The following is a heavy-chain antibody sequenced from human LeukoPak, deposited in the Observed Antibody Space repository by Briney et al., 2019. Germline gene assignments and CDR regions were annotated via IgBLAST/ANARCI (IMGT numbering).Heavy chain of an antibody. J-gene: IGHJ3*02. CDR2: VSGSGGST. CDR3: ARERLQLGAFDI. D-gene: IGHD2-15*01. Sequence: GGTLRLSCAASGFTFSSYGMSWVRQAPGKGLEWVSAVSGSGGSTYYADSVKGRFTISRDNSKNTLYLQMGSLRAEDMAVYYCARERLQLGAFDIWGQGTMVTVSS. CDR1: GFTFSSYG. V-gene: IGHV3-23*01.